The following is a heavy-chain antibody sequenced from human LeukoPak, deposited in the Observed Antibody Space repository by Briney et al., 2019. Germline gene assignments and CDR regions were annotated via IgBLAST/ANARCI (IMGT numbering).Heavy chain of an antibody. V-gene: IGHV4-59*11. Sequence: PSETLSLTCTVSGGSITSHYWSWIRQPPGKGLEWIGYIYYSGSTNYNPSLKSRATIPVDTSKNHFSLKLSSVTAADTAVYYCARADTYYDSSGYYYLGYYFDYWGQGTLVTVSS. CDR3: ARADTYYDSSGYYYLGYYFDY. CDR2: IYYSGST. CDR1: GGSITSHY. D-gene: IGHD3-22*01. J-gene: IGHJ4*02.